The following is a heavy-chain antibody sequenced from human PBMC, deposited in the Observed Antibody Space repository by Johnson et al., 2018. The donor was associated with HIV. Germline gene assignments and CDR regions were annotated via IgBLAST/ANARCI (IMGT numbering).Heavy chain of an antibody. CDR1: GFTFSSYG. CDR2: IRYDGSDK. J-gene: IGHJ3*02. CDR3: AKERRNYLVFGAFDI. Sequence: VQLLESGGGVVHPGGSLRLSCAASGFTFSSYGMHWVRQAPGKGLEWVAFIRYDGSDKNYGESLKGRCTISRDNSKNTLYLQMNSLRAEDTAFYYCAKERRNYLVFGAFDIGGQGTMVTVSS. D-gene: IGHD1-7*01. V-gene: IGHV3-30*02.